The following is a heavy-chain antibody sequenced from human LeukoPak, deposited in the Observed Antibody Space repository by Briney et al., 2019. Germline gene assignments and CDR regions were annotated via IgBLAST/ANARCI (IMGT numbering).Heavy chain of an antibody. CDR3: ARRGGIAVH. CDR2: IYYSGST. V-gene: IGHV4-39*01. J-gene: IGHJ4*02. D-gene: IGHD6-19*01. Sequence: PSETLSLTCTVSGGSLSSSSYYWGWIXQXPXKGLEWIGSIYYSGSTYYNPSLKSRVTISVDTSKNQFSLKLSSVTAADTAVYYCARRGGIAVHWGQGTLVTVSS. CDR1: GGSLSSSSYY.